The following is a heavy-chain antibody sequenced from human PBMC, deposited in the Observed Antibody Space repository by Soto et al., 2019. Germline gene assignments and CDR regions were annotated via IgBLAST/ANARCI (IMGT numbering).Heavy chain of an antibody. V-gene: IGHV1-69*13. D-gene: IGHD3-22*01. Sequence: GASVKVSCKASGGTFSSYAISWVRQAPGQGLEWMGGIIPIFGTANYAQKFQGRVTITADESTSTAYMELSSLRSEDTAVYYCARAEYYYDSSGSYYWYYGMDVWGQGTTVTVSS. CDR1: GGTFSSYA. CDR3: ARAEYYYDSSGSYYWYYGMDV. J-gene: IGHJ6*02. CDR2: IIPIFGTA.